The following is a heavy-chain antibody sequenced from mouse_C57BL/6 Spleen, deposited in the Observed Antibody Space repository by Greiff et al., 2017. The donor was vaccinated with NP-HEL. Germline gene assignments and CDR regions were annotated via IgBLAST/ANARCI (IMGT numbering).Heavy chain of an antibody. J-gene: IGHJ1*03. Sequence: QVQLKESGAELVRPGASVTLSCKASGYTFTDYEMHWVKQTPVHGLEWIGAIDPETGGTAYNQKFKGKAILTADKTSSTAYMELRSLTYEGATDYYCTRRYLDDWGTGTTVTVSS. V-gene: IGHV1-15*01. CDR2: IDPETGGT. CDR1: GYTFTDYE. CDR3: TRRYLDD.